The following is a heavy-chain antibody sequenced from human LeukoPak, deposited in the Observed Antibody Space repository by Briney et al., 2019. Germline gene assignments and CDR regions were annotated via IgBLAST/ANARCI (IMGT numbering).Heavy chain of an antibody. CDR3: ASWRVATSNFDY. CDR2: IYYSGST. CDR1: GGSISSSY. V-gene: IGHV4-39*01. J-gene: IGHJ4*02. D-gene: IGHD5-24*01. Sequence: SETLSLTCTVSGGSISSSYWGWIRQPPGEGLEWIGSIYYSGSTYYNTSLKSRVTISVDTSKNQFSLKLSSVTAADTAVYYCASWRVATSNFDYWGQGTLVTVSS.